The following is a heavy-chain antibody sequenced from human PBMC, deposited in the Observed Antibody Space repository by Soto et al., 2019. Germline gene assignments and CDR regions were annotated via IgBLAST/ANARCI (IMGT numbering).Heavy chain of an antibody. CDR1: GLAFNIYA. D-gene: IGHD3-10*01. CDR3: AKDRNHYGSGSYFDY. V-gene: IGHV3-23*01. Sequence: EVQLLESGGGLVQPGGSRRVSCAASGLAFNIYAMSWVRQAPGKGLEWVSVISGSADSTNYADSVKGRFTISRDNSKNTVYLQMNSLRVEDTAVYYCAKDRNHYGSGSYFDYWGQGTLVTVSS. CDR2: ISGSADST. J-gene: IGHJ4*02.